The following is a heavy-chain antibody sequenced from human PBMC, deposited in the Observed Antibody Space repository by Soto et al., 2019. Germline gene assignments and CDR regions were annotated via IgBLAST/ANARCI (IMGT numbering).Heavy chain of an antibody. CDR3: ARGYGSGSYTHYYYYYGMDV. D-gene: IGHD3-10*01. Sequence: PSGTLFLTCAVYGGSFSGYYWSWVRPPPGEGVGWIGEINHSGSTNYNPSLKSRVTISVDTSKNQFSLKLSSVTAADTAVYYCARGYGSGSYTHYYYYYGMDVWGQGTTVTVSS. V-gene: IGHV4-34*01. CDR2: INHSGST. CDR1: GGSFSGYY. J-gene: IGHJ6*02.